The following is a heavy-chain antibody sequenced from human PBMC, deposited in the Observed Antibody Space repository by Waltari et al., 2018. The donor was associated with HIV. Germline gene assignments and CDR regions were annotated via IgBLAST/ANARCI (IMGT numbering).Heavy chain of an antibody. CDR3: ASLYNSVWGSPPPFDY. D-gene: IGHD3-16*01. V-gene: IGHV3-74*01. Sequence: EVQLVESGGGLVQPGGSLRLSCAASGFTFSSYWMHWVRQAPGKGLVWGSRINGNGASTTYADSGKGRFTHSRDNAKNTVYLQMNSLRAEDTALYYCASLYNSVWGSPPPFDYWGQGTLVTVSS. CDR1: GFTFSSYW. CDR2: INGNGAST. J-gene: IGHJ4*02.